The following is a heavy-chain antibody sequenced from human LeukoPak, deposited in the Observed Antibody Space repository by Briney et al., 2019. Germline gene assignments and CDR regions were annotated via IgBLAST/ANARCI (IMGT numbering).Heavy chain of an antibody. V-gene: IGHV3-23*01. J-gene: IGHJ3*02. CDR2: ISGSGGST. D-gene: IGHD3-10*01. CDR1: GIIFSNYV. CDR3: ARHLLWKLNDAFDI. Sequence: PGGSLRLSCAASGIIFSNYVMSWVRQAPGKGLEWVSSISGSGGSTYYADSVKGRFTISRDNSKNTLYLQMNSLRAEDTAVYYCARHLLWKLNDAFDIWGQGTMVTVSS.